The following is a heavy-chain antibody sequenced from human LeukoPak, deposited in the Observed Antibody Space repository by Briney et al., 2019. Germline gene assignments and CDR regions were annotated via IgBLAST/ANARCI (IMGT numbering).Heavy chain of an antibody. CDR2: IYSGGNT. CDR3: ARGIIEYYDFWSGYYSPGYFDC. J-gene: IGHJ4*02. V-gene: IGHV3-53*01. CDR1: GFTVISNY. D-gene: IGHD3-3*01. Sequence: GGSLRLSCAASGFTVISNYMSWVRQAPGKGLEWVSVIYSGGNTYYADSVKGRFTIPRDNSNHTLYLQMNSLRAEDTAVYYCARGIIEYYDFWSGYYSPGYFDCWGQGTLVTVSS.